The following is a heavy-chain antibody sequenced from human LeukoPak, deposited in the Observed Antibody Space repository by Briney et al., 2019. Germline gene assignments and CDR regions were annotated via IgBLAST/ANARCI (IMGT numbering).Heavy chain of an antibody. CDR1: GGSISSSSYY. J-gene: IGHJ3*02. Sequence: SETLSLTCTVSGGSISSSSYYWGWIRQPPGMRLEWIGSIFYSGSTYYNPSLKSRVTISVDTSKNQFSLKLSSVTAADTAVYYCISGYSYGFGPFDIWGQGTMVTVSS. CDR2: IFYSGST. D-gene: IGHD5-18*01. V-gene: IGHV4-39*01. CDR3: ISGYSYGFGPFDI.